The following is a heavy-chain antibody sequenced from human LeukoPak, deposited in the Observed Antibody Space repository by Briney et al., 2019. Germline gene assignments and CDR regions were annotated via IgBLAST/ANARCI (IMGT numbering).Heavy chain of an antibody. CDR2: IYSGGST. J-gene: IGHJ6*02. D-gene: IGHD2-8*01. Sequence: GGSLRLFCAASGFTVSSNYMSWVRQAPGKGLEWVSVIYSGGSTYHADSVKGRFTVSRDNSKNTLFLQMNTLRAGDTAVYYCAKRLSETNYNGLDVWGQGTTVTVSS. V-gene: IGHV3-53*01. CDR3: AKRLSETNYNGLDV. CDR1: GFTVSSNY.